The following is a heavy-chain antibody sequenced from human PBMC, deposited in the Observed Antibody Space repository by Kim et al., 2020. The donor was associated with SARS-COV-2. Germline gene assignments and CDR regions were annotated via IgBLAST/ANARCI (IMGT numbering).Heavy chain of an antibody. D-gene: IGHD3-9*01. CDR3: ARSRYELLIGYSQGNAFDI. CDR2: ISGSGGST. J-gene: IGHJ3*02. V-gene: IGHV3-23*01. CDR1: GFTFSSYA. Sequence: GGSLRLSCAASGFTFSSYAMSWVRQAPGKGLEWVSGISGSGGSTYYADSVKGRFTISRDNSKNTLYVQMNSLRAEDTAVYYCARSRYELLIGYSQGNAFDIWGQGTMVTVSS.